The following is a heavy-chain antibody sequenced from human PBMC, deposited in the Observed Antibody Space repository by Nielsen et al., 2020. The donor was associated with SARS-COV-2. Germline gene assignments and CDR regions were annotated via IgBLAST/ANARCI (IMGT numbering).Heavy chain of an antibody. CDR1: GGSFSGYY. D-gene: IGHD6-6*01. V-gene: IGHV4-34*09. Sequence: SETLSLTCAVYGGSFSGYYWSWIRQPPGKGLEWIGEINHSGSTNYNPSLKSRVTISVDTSKNQFSLKLSSVTAADTAVYYCARLGYSSSLGADYWGQGTLVTVSS. CDR2: INHSGST. CDR3: ARLGYSSSLGADY. J-gene: IGHJ4*02.